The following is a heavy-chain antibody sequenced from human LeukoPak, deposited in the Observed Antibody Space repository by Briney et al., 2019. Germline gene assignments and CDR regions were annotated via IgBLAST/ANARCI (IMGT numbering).Heavy chain of an antibody. D-gene: IGHD3-10*01. V-gene: IGHV3-21*04. CDR2: ISGSSSYI. J-gene: IGHJ4*02. CDR1: GFTFSSYS. Sequence: SGGSLRLSCAASGFTFSSYSMNWVRQAPGKGLEWVSSISGSSSYIYYADSVKGRFTISRDNAKNLLYLQMNSLRAEDTAVYYCASGRQGSGSYYNPFDFWGQGTLVTVSS. CDR3: ASGRQGSGSYYNPFDF.